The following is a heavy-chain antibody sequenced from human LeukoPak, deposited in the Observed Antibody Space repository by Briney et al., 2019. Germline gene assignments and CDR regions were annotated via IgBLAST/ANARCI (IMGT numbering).Heavy chain of an antibody. Sequence: PGGSLRLSCAASGFTFSSYSMNWVRQAPGKGLEWVSYISSSSSTIYYADSVKGRFTISRDNAKNSLYLQMNSLRAEDTAVYYCARGDSGSYYYFDYWGQGTLVTVSS. V-gene: IGHV3-48*01. CDR2: ISSSSSTI. D-gene: IGHD1-26*01. J-gene: IGHJ4*02. CDR3: ARGDSGSYYYFDY. CDR1: GFTFSSYS.